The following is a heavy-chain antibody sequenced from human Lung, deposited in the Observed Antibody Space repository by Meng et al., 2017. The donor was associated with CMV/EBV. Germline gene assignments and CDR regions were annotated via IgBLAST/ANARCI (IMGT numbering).Heavy chain of an antibody. J-gene: IGHJ4*02. CDR3: ARDGEYSSLREAVDY. Sequence: SGFTFSRYALRWVRQAPGKGLEWVAVISHDGGNKYYADSVKGRFTISRDNSKNTLYLKMNSLRAEDTAVYYCARDGEYSSLREAVDYWGQGTLVTVSS. CDR2: ISHDGGNK. D-gene: IGHD6-6*01. V-gene: IGHV3-30*04. CDR1: GFTFSRYA.